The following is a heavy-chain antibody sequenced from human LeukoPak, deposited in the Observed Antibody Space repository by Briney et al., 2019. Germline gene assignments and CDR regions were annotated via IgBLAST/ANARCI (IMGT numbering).Heavy chain of an antibody. CDR2: IYYTGST. CDR3: ARAIGEVHHLFDY. Sequence: PSETLSLTCSVSGGSISSLYWSWIRQPPGKGLEWIGYIYYTGSTNYNPSLKSRVTISGDTSKNQFSLKLTSVTAADTAVYYCARAIGEVHHLFDYWGQGTLVTVSS. J-gene: IGHJ4*02. CDR1: GGSISSLY. D-gene: IGHD3-10*01. V-gene: IGHV4-59*12.